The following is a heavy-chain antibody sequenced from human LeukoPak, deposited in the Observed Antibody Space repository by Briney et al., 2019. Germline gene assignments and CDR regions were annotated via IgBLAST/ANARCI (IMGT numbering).Heavy chain of an antibody. CDR3: TRDCSG. CDR2: IRSDGSDK. D-gene: IGHD6-19*01. Sequence: GGSLRLSCAASGFTFSSYGMHWVRQAPGKGLEWVAFIRSDGSDKSYADSVKGRFTISRDNSKNTLYLQMNSLRAEDTAVYYCTRDCSGWGQGTLVTVSS. V-gene: IGHV3-30*02. CDR1: GFTFSSYG. J-gene: IGHJ4*02.